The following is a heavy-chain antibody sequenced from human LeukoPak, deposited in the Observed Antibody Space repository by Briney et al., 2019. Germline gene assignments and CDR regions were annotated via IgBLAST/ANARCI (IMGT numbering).Heavy chain of an antibody. CDR3: ANFGEPYD. CDR1: GFTFSSYA. Sequence: GGSLRLSCAASGFTFSSYAMHWVRQAPGKGLEWVANIKQDGSEKYYVDSVKGRFTISRDNAKNSLYLQMNSPRAEDTAVYYCANFGEPYDWGQGTLVTVSS. CDR2: IKQDGSEK. J-gene: IGHJ4*02. D-gene: IGHD3-10*01. V-gene: IGHV3-7*03.